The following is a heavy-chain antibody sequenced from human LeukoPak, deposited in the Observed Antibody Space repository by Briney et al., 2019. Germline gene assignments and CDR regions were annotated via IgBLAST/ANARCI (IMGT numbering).Heavy chain of an antibody. D-gene: IGHD6-25*01. J-gene: IGHJ4*02. CDR2: ISGSGGST. V-gene: IGHV3-23*01. CDR1: GFTFSSYA. CDR3: AKGTAAAAGPIDY. Sequence: GGSLRLSCAASGFTFSSYAMSWVRQAPGKGLEWVSAISGSGGSTYYADFVKGRFTIYRDNSKNTLYLQMNSLTAEDTAVYYCAKGTAAAAGPIDYWGQGTLVTVSS.